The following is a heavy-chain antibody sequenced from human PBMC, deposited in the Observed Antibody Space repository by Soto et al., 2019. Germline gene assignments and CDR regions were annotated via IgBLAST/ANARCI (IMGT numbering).Heavy chain of an antibody. J-gene: IGHJ6*02. D-gene: IGHD3-3*01. CDR3: AARSGYSPYYGMDV. Sequence: SVKVSCKASGFTFTSSAVQWVRQARGQRLEWIGWIVVGSGNTNYAQKFQERVTITRDMSTSTAYMELSSLRSEDTAVYYCAARSGYSPYYGMDVWSQGTTVTVSS. CDR1: GFTFTSSA. CDR2: IVVGSGNT. V-gene: IGHV1-58*01.